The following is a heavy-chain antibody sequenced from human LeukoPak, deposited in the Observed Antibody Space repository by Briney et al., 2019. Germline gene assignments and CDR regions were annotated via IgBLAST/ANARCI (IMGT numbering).Heavy chain of an antibody. CDR2: IYYSGST. CDR3: ARRAYSSGYYYFDY. CDR1: GGSITSYY. V-gene: IGHV4-59*01. D-gene: IGHD3-22*01. J-gene: IGHJ4*02. Sequence: SETLSLTCTVSGGSITSYYWSWIRQPPGKGLEWIGYIYYSGSTNYNPSLKSRVTISVETSKNQFSLKLSSVTAADTAVYYCARRAYSSGYYYFDYWGQGALVTVSS.